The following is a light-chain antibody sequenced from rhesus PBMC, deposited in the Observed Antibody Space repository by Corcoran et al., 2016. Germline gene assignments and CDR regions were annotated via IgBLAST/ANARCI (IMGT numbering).Light chain of an antibody. CDR3: QQYTNWPLT. Sequence: EIVMTQSPATLSLSPGERATLSCRASQSVSSYVAWYQQKPDQAPRLLIYEASSRATGIPDRFSGSGSGTDVTLTIRSLDPEDFAVYYCQQYTNWPLTFVVGTKVEIK. CDR1: QSVSSY. V-gene: IGKV3S9*01. J-gene: IGKJ4*01. CDR2: EAS.